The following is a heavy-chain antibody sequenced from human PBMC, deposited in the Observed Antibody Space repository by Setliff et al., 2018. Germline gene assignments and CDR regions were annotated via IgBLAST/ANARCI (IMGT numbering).Heavy chain of an antibody. CDR3: AREVQGFDP. J-gene: IGHJ5*02. CDR1: GGSISTYY. CDR2: IYYSGTT. V-gene: IGHV4-59*01. Sequence: KPSETLSLTCTVSGGSISTYYWTWIRQPPGKALEWIGYIYYSGTTNYSPSLKSRVTISIDMSKNQFSLKLNSVTAADTAVYYCAREVQGFDPWGQGTLVTVSS.